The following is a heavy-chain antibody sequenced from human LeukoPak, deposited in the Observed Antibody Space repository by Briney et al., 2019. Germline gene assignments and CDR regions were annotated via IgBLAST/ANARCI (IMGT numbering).Heavy chain of an antibody. CDR3: ARLPYCSSTSCYRPPEGMDV. Sequence: GASVKVSCKASGGTFSSYAISWVRQAPGRGLEWMGGIIPIFGTANYAQKFQGRVTITADESTSTAYMELSSLRSEDTAVYYCARLPYCSSTSCYRPPEGMDVWGQGTTVTVSS. D-gene: IGHD2-2*01. J-gene: IGHJ6*02. CDR2: IIPIFGTA. CDR1: GGTFSSYA. V-gene: IGHV1-69*13.